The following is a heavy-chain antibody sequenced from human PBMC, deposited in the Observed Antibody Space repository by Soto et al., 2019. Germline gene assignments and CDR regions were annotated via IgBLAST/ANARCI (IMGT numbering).Heavy chain of an antibody. CDR3: ARLIAATVTNWFDP. V-gene: IGHV1-69*02. D-gene: IGHD6-13*01. Sequence: QVQLVQSGAEVKKPGSSVKVSCKASGGTFSSYTISWVRQAPGQGLEWMGRIIPILGIANYAQKFQVRVTITADKSTSTAYMELSSLRSEDTAVYYCARLIAATVTNWFDPWGQGTLVTVSS. J-gene: IGHJ5*02. CDR1: GGTFSSYT. CDR2: IIPILGIA.